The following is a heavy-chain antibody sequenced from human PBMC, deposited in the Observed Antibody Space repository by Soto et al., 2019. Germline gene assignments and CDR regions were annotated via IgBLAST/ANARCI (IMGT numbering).Heavy chain of an antibody. CDR3: AREGDFVPAAARNYYGMDV. V-gene: IGHV3-21*01. Sequence: GGSLRLSCAASGFNFRSYSMNWVRQAPGKGLEWVSSISSSSSYIYYADSVKGRFTISRDNAKNSLYLQMNSLRAEDTAVYYCAREGDFVPAAARNYYGMDVWGQGTTVTVSS. CDR2: ISSSSSYI. D-gene: IGHD2-2*01. CDR1: GFNFRSYS. J-gene: IGHJ6*02.